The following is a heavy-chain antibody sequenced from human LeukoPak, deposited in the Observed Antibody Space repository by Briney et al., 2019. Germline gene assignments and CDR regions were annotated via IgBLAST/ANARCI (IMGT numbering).Heavy chain of an antibody. Sequence: GASVKVSCKASGYTFTGYYMHWVRQAPGQGLEWMGWINPNSGGTTYAQKCQGRVTMTRDTSISTAYMELSRLRSDDTAVYYCARAAAAGQFDYWGQGTLVTVSS. CDR3: ARAAAAGQFDY. V-gene: IGHV1-2*02. D-gene: IGHD6-13*01. CDR2: INPNSGGT. CDR1: GYTFTGYY. J-gene: IGHJ4*02.